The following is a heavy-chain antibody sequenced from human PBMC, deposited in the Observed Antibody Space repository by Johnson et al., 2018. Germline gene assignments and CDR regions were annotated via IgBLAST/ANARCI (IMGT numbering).Heavy chain of an antibody. J-gene: IGHJ3*02. CDR3: AKDSQIYYDSPLKDAFDI. CDR1: GFTFDDYA. D-gene: IGHD3-22*01. V-gene: IGHV3-9*01. Sequence: EVQLVESGGGLVQPGRSLRLSCAASGFTFDDYAMHWVRQAPGKGLEWVSGISWNSGSICYADSVKGRFTISRDNAKNSLYLHMNSLRAEDTALYYCAKDSQIYYDSPLKDAFDIWGQGTMVTVSS. CDR2: ISWNSGSI.